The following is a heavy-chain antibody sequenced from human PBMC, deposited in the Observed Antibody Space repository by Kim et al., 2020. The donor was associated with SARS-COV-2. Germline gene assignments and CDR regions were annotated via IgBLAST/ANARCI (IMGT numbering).Heavy chain of an antibody. CDR1: GGTFSSYA. J-gene: IGHJ4*02. CDR2: IIPIFGTA. CDR3: ARAPYRKYGDYNYFDY. Sequence: SVKVSCKASGGTFSSYAISWVRQAPGQGLEWMGGIIPIFGTANYAQKFQGRVTITADESTSTAYMELSSLRSEDTAVYYCARAPYRKYGDYNYFDYWGQGTLVTVSS. V-gene: IGHV1-69*13. D-gene: IGHD4-17*01.